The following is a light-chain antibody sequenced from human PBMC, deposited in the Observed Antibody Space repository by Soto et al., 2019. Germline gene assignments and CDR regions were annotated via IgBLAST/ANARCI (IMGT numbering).Light chain of an antibody. Sequence: AIRMTQSPSSLSASTGDRVTITCRASQGISSYLAWYQQKPGKAPKLLIYAASTLQSGVPSRFSGSGSGTDFTLTISCLQSEDFATYYCQPYYSYPRTFGQGTKLEI. CDR1: QGISSY. CDR2: AAS. CDR3: QPYYSYPRT. J-gene: IGKJ2*01. V-gene: IGKV1-8*01.